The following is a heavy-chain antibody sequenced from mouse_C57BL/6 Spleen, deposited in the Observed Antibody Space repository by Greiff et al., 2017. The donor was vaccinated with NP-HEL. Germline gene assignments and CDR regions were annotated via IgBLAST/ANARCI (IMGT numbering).Heavy chain of an antibody. CDR3: ARIKKIVATYSDY. Sequence: VQLQQSGAELVKAGASVKMSCKASGYTFTSYWMHWVKQRLGQGHEWFAETNPTNGRTYYNEKFKSKATLTVDKSSSTAYMLLSGPTFEDSAVYYCARIKKIVATYSDYWGQGTTLTVSS. CDR1: GYTFTSYW. J-gene: IGHJ2*01. D-gene: IGHD1-1*01. V-gene: IGHV1S81*02. CDR2: TNPTNGRT.